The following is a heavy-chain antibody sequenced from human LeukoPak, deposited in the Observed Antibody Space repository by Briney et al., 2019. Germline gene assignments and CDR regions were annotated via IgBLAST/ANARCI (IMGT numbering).Heavy chain of an antibody. CDR1: GGSISSGDYY. V-gene: IGHV4-30-4*02. CDR2: IYYSGST. CDR3: ARVWRSGGTTLEAYAFDI. J-gene: IGHJ3*02. Sequence: SETLSLTCTVSGGSISSGDYYWSWIRQPPGKGLEWIGYIYYSGSTYYNPSLKSRVTISVDTSKNQFSLKLSSVTAADTAVYYCARVWRSGGTTLEAYAFDIWGQGTMVTVSS. D-gene: IGHD1-26*01.